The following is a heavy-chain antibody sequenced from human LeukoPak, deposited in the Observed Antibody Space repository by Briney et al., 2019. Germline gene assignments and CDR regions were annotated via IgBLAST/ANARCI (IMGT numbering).Heavy chain of an antibody. CDR1: GFAFNSYS. CDR3: ARVAQGASTENYYYYYMDV. V-gene: IGHV3-21*01. Sequence: TGGSPRLSCAASGFAFNSYSIKWVRQAPGKGLEWVSSITSRSNYIYNADSVKGRFTISRDNAKNSLYLQMSSLRAEDTAVYYCARVAQGASTENYYYYYMDVWGKGTTVTVSS. D-gene: IGHD1-1*01. CDR2: ITSRSNYI. J-gene: IGHJ6*03.